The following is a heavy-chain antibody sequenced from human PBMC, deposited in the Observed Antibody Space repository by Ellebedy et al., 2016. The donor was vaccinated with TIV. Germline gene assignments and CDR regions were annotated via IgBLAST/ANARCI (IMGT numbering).Heavy chain of an antibody. CDR3: ARSLRGSYYGDWFDP. Sequence: AASVKVSCKASGYTFTSYAMNWVRQAPGQGLEWMGWINTNTGNPTYAQGFTGRFVFHLDTSVSTAYLQISSLKAEDTAVYYCARSLRGSYYGDWFDPWGQGTLVTVSS. D-gene: IGHD1-26*01. V-gene: IGHV7-4-1*02. CDR2: INTNTGNP. CDR1: GYTFTSYA. J-gene: IGHJ5*02.